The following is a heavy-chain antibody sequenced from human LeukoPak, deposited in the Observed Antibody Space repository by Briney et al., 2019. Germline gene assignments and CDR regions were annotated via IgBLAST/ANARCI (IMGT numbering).Heavy chain of an antibody. CDR3: ARGHSGYDLHYFDY. D-gene: IGHD5-12*01. Sequence: GGSLRLSCAASGGTFSSYAISWVRQAPGQGLEWMGGIIPIFGTANYAQKFQGRVTITADESTSTAYMELSSLRSEDTAVYYCARGHSGYDLHYFDYWGQGTLVTVSS. CDR2: IIPIFGTA. J-gene: IGHJ4*02. CDR1: GGTFSSYA. V-gene: IGHV1-69*01.